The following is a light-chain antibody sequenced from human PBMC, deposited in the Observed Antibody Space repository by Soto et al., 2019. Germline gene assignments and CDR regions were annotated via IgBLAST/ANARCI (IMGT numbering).Light chain of an antibody. Sequence: DIQMTQSPSSLSASVGDRVTITLRASQTISTYLNWYQQKPGKAPRLLIYDASSLLSGVPSRFSGSGSGTDFTLTIASLQPEDFSTYYCQQSDSTPYTFGQGTKVDIK. J-gene: IGKJ2*01. CDR2: DAS. CDR3: QQSDSTPYT. CDR1: QTISTY. V-gene: IGKV1-39*01.